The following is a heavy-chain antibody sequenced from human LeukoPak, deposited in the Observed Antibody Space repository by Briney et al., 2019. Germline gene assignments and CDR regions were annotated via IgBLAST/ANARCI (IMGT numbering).Heavy chain of an antibody. D-gene: IGHD4-17*01. CDR3: ARETVTTGYGMDV. J-gene: IGHJ2*01. CDR1: GGSINSYY. V-gene: IGHV4-59*01. Sequence: PSETLSLTCTVSGGSINSYYWTWIRQPPGKGLEWIGFIYNSGSTNYNPSLKSRVTISVDTSKNQFSLKLSSVTAADTAVYYCARETVTTGYGMDVWGRGTLVTVSS. CDR2: IYNSGST.